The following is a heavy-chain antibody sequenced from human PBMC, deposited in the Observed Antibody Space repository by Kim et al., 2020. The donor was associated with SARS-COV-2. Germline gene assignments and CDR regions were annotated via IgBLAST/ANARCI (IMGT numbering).Heavy chain of an antibody. CDR1: GGSISSSSYY. D-gene: IGHD3-10*01. V-gene: IGHV4-39*01. CDR3: ARHSGMVRGAFDI. J-gene: IGHJ3*02. Sequence: SETLSLTCTVSGGSISSSSYYWGWIRQPPGKGLEWIGSIYYSGSTYYNPSLKSRVTISVDKSKNQFSLKLSSVTAADTAVYYCARHSGMVRGAFDIWGQGTMVTVSS. CDR2: IYYSGST.